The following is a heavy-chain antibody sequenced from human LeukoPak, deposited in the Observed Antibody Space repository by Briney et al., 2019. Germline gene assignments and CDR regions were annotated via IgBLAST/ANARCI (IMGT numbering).Heavy chain of an antibody. CDR2: IYGDGTT. D-gene: IGHD3-22*01. J-gene: IGHJ1*01. V-gene: IGHV3-53*01. Sequence: GGSLTLSCAASGFIVSNTYMIWVRQAPGKGLEWVSIIYGDGTTYYVDSVKGRFTSSRDNAKNSLYLQMSSLRAEDTAVYYCANRGPTYYYDSSGYFPEYFQHWGQGTLVTVSS. CDR3: ANRGPTYYYDSSGYFPEYFQH. CDR1: GFIVSNTY.